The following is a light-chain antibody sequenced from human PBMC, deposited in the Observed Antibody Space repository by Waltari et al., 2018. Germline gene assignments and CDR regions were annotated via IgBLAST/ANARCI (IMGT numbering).Light chain of an antibody. CDR2: YDT. Sequence: SYVLTQAPSVSVAPGETARVTCGGENIGTKSVHGYPQKPGQAPGVVIYYDTDWPTGMPESFSGSNLGNTATLTVSTVAAGDEAVYYCQLSDSSDDRLVFCGRTHLTVL. CDR3: QLSDSSDDRLV. CDR1: NIGTKS. J-gene: IGLJ2*01. V-gene: IGLV3-21*04.